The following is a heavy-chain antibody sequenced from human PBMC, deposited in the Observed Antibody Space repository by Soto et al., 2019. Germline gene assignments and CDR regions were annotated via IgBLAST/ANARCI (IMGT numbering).Heavy chain of an antibody. J-gene: IGHJ5*02. Sequence: GGSLRLSCAASGFTFSSYSMNWVRQAPGKGLEWVSSISSSSSYIYYADSVKGRFTISRDNAKNSLYLQMNSLRAEDTAVYYCARDPNYDFWSGYDYPINWFDPWGQGTLVTVSS. V-gene: IGHV3-21*01. CDR3: ARDPNYDFWSGYDYPINWFDP. CDR2: ISSSSSYI. D-gene: IGHD3-3*01. CDR1: GFTFSSYS.